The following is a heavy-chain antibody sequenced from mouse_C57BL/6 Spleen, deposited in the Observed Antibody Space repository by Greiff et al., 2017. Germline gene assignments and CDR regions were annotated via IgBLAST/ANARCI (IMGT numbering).Heavy chain of an antibody. CDR3: AREGGIYYGNYGAMDY. Sequence: EVMLVESGGGLVKPGGSLKLSCAASGFTFSSYAMSWVRQTPEKRLEWVATISDGGSYTYYPDNVKGRFTISRDNAKNNLYLQMSHLKSEDTAMYYCAREGGIYYGNYGAMDYWGQGTSVTVSS. J-gene: IGHJ4*01. CDR1: GFTFSSYA. D-gene: IGHD2-1*01. V-gene: IGHV5-4*01. CDR2: ISDGGSYT.